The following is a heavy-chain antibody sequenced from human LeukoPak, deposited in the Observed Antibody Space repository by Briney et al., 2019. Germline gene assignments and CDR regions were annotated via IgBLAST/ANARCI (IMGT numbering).Heavy chain of an antibody. CDR1: GYTLTNYG. CDR2: ISGYNGNT. D-gene: IGHD1-26*01. V-gene: IGHV1-18*01. Sequence: GASVKVSCKSSGYTLTNYGITWVRQAPGQGLEWMGWISGYNGNTKYAQKLQGRVIMTTDTSTNTAYMELRSLRSDDTAVYYCARVHNEGSHYVYWGQGTLVTVSS. J-gene: IGHJ4*02. CDR3: ARVHNEGSHYVY.